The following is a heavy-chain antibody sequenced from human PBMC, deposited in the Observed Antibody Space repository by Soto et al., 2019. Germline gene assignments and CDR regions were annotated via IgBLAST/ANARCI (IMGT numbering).Heavy chain of an antibody. CDR3: AKVKSAFGGVIVTTANDY. D-gene: IGHD3-16*02. CDR1: GFTFSSYA. V-gene: IGHV3-23*01. CDR2: ISGSGGST. Sequence: GGSLRLSCAASGFTFSSYAMSWVRQAPGKGLEWVSAISGSGGSTYYADSVKGWFTISRDNSKNTLYLQMNSLRAEDTAVYYCAKVKSAFGGVIVTTANDYWGQGTLITVSS. J-gene: IGHJ4*02.